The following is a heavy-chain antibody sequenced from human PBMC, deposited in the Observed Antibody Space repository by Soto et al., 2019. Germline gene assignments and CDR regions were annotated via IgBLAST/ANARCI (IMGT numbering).Heavy chain of an antibody. CDR2: ISGSGGST. J-gene: IGHJ4*02. CDR3: AKDHYGSGSSFDY. D-gene: IGHD3-10*01. Sequence: LSLSCAASGFTFSSYAMSWVRQAPGKGLEWVSAISGSGGSTYYADSVKGRFTISRDNSKNTLYLQMNSLRAEDTAVYYCAKDHYGSGSSFDYWGQGTLVTVSS. V-gene: IGHV3-23*01. CDR1: GFTFSSYA.